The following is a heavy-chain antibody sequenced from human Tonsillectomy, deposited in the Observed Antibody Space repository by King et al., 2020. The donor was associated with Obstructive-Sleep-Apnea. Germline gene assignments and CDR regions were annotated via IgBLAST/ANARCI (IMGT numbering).Heavy chain of an antibody. D-gene: IGHD2-2*02. CDR1: GFTFSSYS. CDR3: SLGAYRNPLDY. CDR2: ISSSSSTI. Sequence: VQLVESGGGLVQPGGSLRLSCAASGFTFSSYSMNWVRQAPGKGLEWVSYISSSSSTIYYADSVKGRFTISRDNAKNSLYLQMNSLRAEDTAVYYCSLGAYRNPLDYWGQGTLVTVSS. J-gene: IGHJ4*02. V-gene: IGHV3-48*04.